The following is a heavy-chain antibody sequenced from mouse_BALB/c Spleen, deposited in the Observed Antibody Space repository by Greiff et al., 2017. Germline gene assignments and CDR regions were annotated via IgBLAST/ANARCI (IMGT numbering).Heavy chain of an antibody. CDR3: ASEAGTGYAMDY. Sequence: EVQLQESGPGLVKPSQSLSLTCSVTGYSITSGYYWNWIRQFPGNKLEWMGYISYDGSNNYNPSLKNRISITRDTSKNQFFLKLNSVTTEDTATYYCASEAGTGYAMDYWGQGTSVTVSS. D-gene: IGHD3-3*01. CDR1: GYSITSGYY. V-gene: IGHV3-6*02. J-gene: IGHJ4*01. CDR2: ISYDGSN.